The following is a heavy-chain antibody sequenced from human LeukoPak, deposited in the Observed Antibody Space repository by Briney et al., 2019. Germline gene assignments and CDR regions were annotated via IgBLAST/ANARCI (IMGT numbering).Heavy chain of an antibody. V-gene: IGHV4-34*01. CDR2: INHSGST. Sequence: SETLSLTCAVYGGSFSGYYWSWIRQPPGKGLEWIGEINHSGSTNYNPSLKSRVTISVDTSKNQFSLKLSSVTAADTAVDYCARSMVTDYWGQGTLVTVSS. CDR1: GGSFSGYY. D-gene: IGHD5-18*01. CDR3: ARSMVTDY. J-gene: IGHJ4*02.